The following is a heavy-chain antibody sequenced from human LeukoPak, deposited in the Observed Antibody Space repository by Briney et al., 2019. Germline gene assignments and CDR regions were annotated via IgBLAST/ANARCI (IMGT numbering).Heavy chain of an antibody. Sequence: GGSLRLSCAASGFTFSSYAMSWVRQAPGKGLEWVSTISGSGGSTYYADSVKGRFTISRDNSKNTLYLQMNSLRAEDTAVYYCAKDQYAELYDILTGPPFPIDYWGQGTLVTVSS. V-gene: IGHV3-23*01. J-gene: IGHJ4*02. D-gene: IGHD3-9*01. CDR1: GFTFSSYA. CDR3: AKDQYAELYDILTGPPFPIDY. CDR2: ISGSGGST.